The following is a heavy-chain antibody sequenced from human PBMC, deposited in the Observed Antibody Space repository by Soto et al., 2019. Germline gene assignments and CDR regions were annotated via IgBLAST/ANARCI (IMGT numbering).Heavy chain of an antibody. V-gene: IGHV3-30*03. J-gene: IGHJ1*01. CDR1: GFTFSNYG. CDR2: LSYDESKK. Sequence: PGGSLRLSCAASGFTFSNYGMLWVRKAPGKGLEWLSILSYDESKKHYSDSVKGRFTVSRDNSKKTLYLYMASLRVEDTAIYYCARMAGQDNGYDFLPQYWGRGT. CDR3: ARMAGQDNGYDFLPQY. D-gene: IGHD5-12*01.